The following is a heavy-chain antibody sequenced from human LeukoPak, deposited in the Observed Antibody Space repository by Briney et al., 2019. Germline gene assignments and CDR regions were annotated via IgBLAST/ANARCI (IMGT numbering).Heavy chain of an antibody. CDR2: IYHSGST. CDR1: GGSISSSNW. J-gene: IGHJ6*03. CDR3: ASVWSGSYYYYYMDV. Sequence: PSETLSLTCAVSGGSISSSNWWSWVRQPPGKGLEWIGEIYHSGSTYYNPSPKSRVTISIDTSKNQFSLKLSSVTATDTAVYYCASVWSGSYYYYYMDVWGKGTTVTVSS. D-gene: IGHD3-10*01. V-gene: IGHV4-4*02.